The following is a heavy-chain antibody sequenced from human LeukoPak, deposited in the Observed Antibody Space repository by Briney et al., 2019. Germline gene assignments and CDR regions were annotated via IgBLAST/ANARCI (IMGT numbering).Heavy chain of an antibody. J-gene: IGHJ4*02. V-gene: IGHV3-64*01. D-gene: IGHD5-12*01. CDR3: ARAETGPWWLPNADYYFDY. CDR1: GFTFSSYA. Sequence: PGGSLRLSCAASGFTFSSYAMHWVRQAPGKGLEYVSAISSNGGSTYYANSVKGRFTISRDNSKNTLYLQMGSLRAEDMAVYYCARAETGPWWLPNADYYFDYWGQGTLVTVSS. CDR2: ISSNGGST.